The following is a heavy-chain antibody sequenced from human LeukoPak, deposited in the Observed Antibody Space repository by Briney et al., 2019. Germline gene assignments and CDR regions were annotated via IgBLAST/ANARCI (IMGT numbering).Heavy chain of an antibody. J-gene: IGHJ6*02. Sequence: ASVKVSCKASGYTFTSYGISWVRQAPGQGLEWMGWISAYNGNTNYAQKLQGRVTMTTDTSTSTAYMELRSLRSDDTAVYYCAMGNMVRDNMGLYYYYYYGMDVWGQGTTVTVSS. CDR2: ISAYNGNT. CDR1: GYTFTSYG. D-gene: IGHD3-10*01. CDR3: AMGNMVRDNMGLYYYYYYGMDV. V-gene: IGHV1-18*01.